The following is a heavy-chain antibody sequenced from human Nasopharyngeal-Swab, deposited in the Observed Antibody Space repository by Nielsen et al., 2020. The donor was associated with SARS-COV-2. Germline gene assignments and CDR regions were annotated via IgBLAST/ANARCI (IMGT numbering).Heavy chain of an antibody. D-gene: IGHD2-15*01. CDR1: GFTFSDSA. J-gene: IGHJ4*02. Sequence: GESLKISCAASGFTFSDSAIHWVRQASGKGLEWVGRVRRKGNNYATAYSASVKGRFISFRDDPTNTAYLQMNSLKTEDTAMYYCTRCGGGCYSGRDYWGQGTLVTVSS. CDR3: TRCGGGCYSGRDY. V-gene: IGHV3-73*01. CDR2: VRRKGNNYAT.